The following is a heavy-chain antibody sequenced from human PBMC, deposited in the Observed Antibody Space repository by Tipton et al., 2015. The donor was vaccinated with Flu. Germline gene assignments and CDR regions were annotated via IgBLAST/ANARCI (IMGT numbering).Heavy chain of an antibody. CDR1: GGSLSGYY. CDR2: IYTSGNT. J-gene: IGHJ4*02. V-gene: IGHV4-4*07. CDR3: ARGQGNSGWRYFDY. Sequence: TLSLTCNVSGGSLSGYYWSWIRQPAGKGLEWIGRIYTSGNTNYGPSLKSRVTMSVDTSKNQFSLKLSSMTAADTAVYYCARGQGNSGWRYFDYWCQGTLVTVSS. D-gene: IGHD6-19*01.